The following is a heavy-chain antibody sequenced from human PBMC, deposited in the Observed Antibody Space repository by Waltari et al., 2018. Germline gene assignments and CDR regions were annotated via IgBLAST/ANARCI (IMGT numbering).Heavy chain of an antibody. Sequence: EVQLVESGGGSLQPGGSLRLACAPSGFNASVHSLSWVPQAPGRGLECVSMINSDGRRHYADSVKGRFTISRDNAKNTLYLQMNSLRGEDTAVYHCAKDPGHNLGTHYGDYWGQGTLVTVSS. CDR1: GFNASVHS. CDR3: AKDPGHNLGTHYGDY. CDR2: INSDGRR. D-gene: IGHD3-10*01. V-gene: IGHV3-53*01. J-gene: IGHJ4*02.